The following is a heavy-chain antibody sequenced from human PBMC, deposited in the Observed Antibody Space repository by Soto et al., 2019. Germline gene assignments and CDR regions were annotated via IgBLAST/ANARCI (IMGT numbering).Heavy chain of an antibody. CDR1: SGSISVTNVF. D-gene: IGHD1-20*01. V-gene: IGHV4-39*01. CDR2: IDYSGTA. Sequence: LSLTCTVSSGSISVTNVFWGWVRQPPGKGLEWIGNIDYSGTAYFSPSLATRVTFHVDTSKNQFSLTLYSVTAADTDVYYCARITGRHLDYWGQGILVTVYS. J-gene: IGHJ4*02. CDR3: ARITGRHLDY.